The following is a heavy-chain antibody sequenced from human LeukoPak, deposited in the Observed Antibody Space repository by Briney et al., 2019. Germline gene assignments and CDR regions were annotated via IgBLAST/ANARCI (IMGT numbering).Heavy chain of an antibody. J-gene: IGHJ4*02. CDR2: IWYDESNK. Sequence: GGSLRLSYSPSRFRRYGMLLVGLAPGKGLEWVAVIWYDESNKYYAESVKGRFTISRDNSRNTLYLQMNSLRAEDTAVYYCARDGFSSSWYGRALDYWGQGTLVTVSS. V-gene: IGHV3-33*01. CDR3: ARDGFSSSWYGRALDY. CDR1: RFRRYG. D-gene: IGHD6-13*01.